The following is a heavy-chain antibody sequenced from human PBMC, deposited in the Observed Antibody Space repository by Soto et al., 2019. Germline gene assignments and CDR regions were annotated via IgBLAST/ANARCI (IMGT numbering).Heavy chain of an antibody. D-gene: IGHD4-17*01. V-gene: IGHV3-30*18. CDR1: GFTFSSYG. Sequence: QVQLVESGGGVVQPGRSLRLSCAASGFTFSSYGMQWVRQAPGKGLEWVALISYDGSNKYYPDSVKGRFTISRDKSKNTLYLQMNSLRSEDTAVYYCAKGLDPYGDFGLFDYWGQGTLVTVSS. CDR3: AKGLDPYGDFGLFDY. J-gene: IGHJ4*02. CDR2: ISYDGSNK.